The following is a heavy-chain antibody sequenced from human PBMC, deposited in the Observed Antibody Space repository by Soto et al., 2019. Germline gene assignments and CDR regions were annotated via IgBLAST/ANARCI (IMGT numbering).Heavy chain of an antibody. CDR3: ATRSPAFDF. CDR1: GYTFTSYG. V-gene: IGHV1-18*01. CDR2: ISTSKGNT. Sequence: QVQLVQSGPEVKKPGASVKVSCKTSGYTFTSYGIAWVRQAPGQGLEWMGWISTSKGNTNYAQKFQGRVTMTTDTSTSTAHIELRSLRSDDTAVYYCATRSPAFDFWGQGTLVTVSS. J-gene: IGHJ4*02.